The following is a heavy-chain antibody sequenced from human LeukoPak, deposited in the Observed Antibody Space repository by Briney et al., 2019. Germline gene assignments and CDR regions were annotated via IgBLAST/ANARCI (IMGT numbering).Heavy chain of an antibody. CDR2: IIPIFGTA. Sequence: SVKVSCKASGGTFSSYAISWVRQAPGQGLEWVGGIIPIFGTANYAQKFQGRVTITADESTSTAYMELSSLRSEDTAVYYCARGTNGVITDYYYYGMDVWGQGTTVTVSS. CDR1: GGTFSSYA. J-gene: IGHJ6*02. V-gene: IGHV1-69*13. D-gene: IGHD3-22*01. CDR3: ARGTNGVITDYYYYGMDV.